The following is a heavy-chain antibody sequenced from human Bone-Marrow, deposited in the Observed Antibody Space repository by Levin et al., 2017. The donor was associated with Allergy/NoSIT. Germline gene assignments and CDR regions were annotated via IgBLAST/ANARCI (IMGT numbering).Heavy chain of an antibody. CDR2: INWNGGST. CDR3: ARADYGGFQNDYLHH. J-gene: IGHJ1*01. D-gene: IGHD4-23*01. CDR1: GFTFDDYG. V-gene: IGHV3-20*01. Sequence: GGSLRLSCAASGFTFDDYGMSWVRQAPGKGLEWVSGINWNGGSTGYADSVKGRFTISRDNAKNSLYLQMNSLRAEDTALYHCARADYGGFQNDYLHHWGQGTLVTVSS.